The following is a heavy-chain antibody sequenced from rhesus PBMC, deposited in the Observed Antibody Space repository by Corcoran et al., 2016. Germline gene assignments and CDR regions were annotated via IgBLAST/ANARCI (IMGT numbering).Heavy chain of an antibody. Sequence: QLQLQESGPGLVKPSETLSVTCAVSGGSIRSSYWRWIRQAPGKGLGWIGYIYGSGRSPDYNPSLKSRGSLEGDTSTNQRSRKLSSVTTADTAGYYCARLYGNYCYFDLWGPGTAITISS. D-gene: IGHD4-35*01. CDR2: IYGSGRSP. V-gene: IGHV4-169*01. CDR1: GGSIRSSY. J-gene: IGHJ2*01. CDR3: ARLYGNYCYFDL.